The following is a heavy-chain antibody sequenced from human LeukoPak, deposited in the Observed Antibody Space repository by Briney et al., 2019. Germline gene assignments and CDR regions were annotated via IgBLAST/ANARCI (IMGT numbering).Heavy chain of an antibody. Sequence: PGGSLRLSCAASGFTVSTNYMSWVRQAPGKGLEWVSLIYSAGSTSYADSVMGRFTISRDNSKNTLYLQMNSLRAEDTAMYYCARGGGSNPLDYWGQGTLVTVSS. J-gene: IGHJ4*02. D-gene: IGHD1-26*01. V-gene: IGHV3-53*01. CDR1: GFTVSTNY. CDR2: IYSAGST. CDR3: ARGGGSNPLDY.